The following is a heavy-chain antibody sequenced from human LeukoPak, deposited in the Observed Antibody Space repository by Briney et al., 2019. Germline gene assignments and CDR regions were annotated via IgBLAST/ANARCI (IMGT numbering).Heavy chain of an antibody. D-gene: IGHD6-19*01. V-gene: IGHV1-69*05. CDR2: IIPIFGTA. J-gene: IGHJ4*02. Sequence: ASVKVSCKASGGTFSSYAISWVRQAPGLGLEWMGRIIPIFGTANYAQKFQGRVTITTDESTSTAYMELSSLRSEDTAVYYCAREVPYSSGSFDYWGQGTLVTVSS. CDR3: AREVPYSSGSFDY. CDR1: GGTFSSYA.